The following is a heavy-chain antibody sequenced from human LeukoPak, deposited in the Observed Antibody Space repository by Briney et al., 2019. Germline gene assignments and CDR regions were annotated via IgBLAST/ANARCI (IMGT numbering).Heavy chain of an antibody. Sequence: PSETLSLTCTVSGGSMNSYYWSWIRQPPGKGLEWIGYIYYSGSTNYNPSLKSRITISVDTSKNQFTLKLSSVTAADTAVYYCARGRYGWLPFDYWGQGTLVTVSS. D-gene: IGHD3-16*01. V-gene: IGHV4-59*01. CDR1: GGSMNSYY. CDR3: ARGRYGWLPFDY. CDR2: IYYSGST. J-gene: IGHJ4*02.